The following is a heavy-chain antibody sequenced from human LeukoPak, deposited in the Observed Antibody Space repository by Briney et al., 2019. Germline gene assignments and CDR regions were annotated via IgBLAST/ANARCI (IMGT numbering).Heavy chain of an antibody. J-gene: IGHJ4*02. D-gene: IGHD1-26*01. CDR3: AKDKVGALDY. CDR1: GFTFSSYG. Sequence: GGSLRLSCAASGFTFSSYGMHWGRQAPGKGLGWVAVIWYDGSNKYYADSVKGRFTISRDNSKNTLYLQMNSLRAEDTAVYYCAKDKVGALDYWGQGTLVTVSS. CDR2: IWYDGSNK. V-gene: IGHV3-33*06.